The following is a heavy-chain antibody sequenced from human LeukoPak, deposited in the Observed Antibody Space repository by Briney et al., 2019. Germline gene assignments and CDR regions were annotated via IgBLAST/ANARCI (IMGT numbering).Heavy chain of an antibody. CDR2: ITSSSSYI. D-gene: IGHD4-23*01. Sequence: PGGSLRLSCAASGFTFNSYSMKWVRQAPGKGLEWVSSITSSSSYIYYADSVKGRFTISRDNAKNSLYLQMNSLRAEDTAVYYCARLAQQSVEYYYYYYMDVWGKGTTVTVSS. CDR1: GFTFNSYS. J-gene: IGHJ6*03. V-gene: IGHV3-21*01. CDR3: ARLAQQSVEYYYYYYMDV.